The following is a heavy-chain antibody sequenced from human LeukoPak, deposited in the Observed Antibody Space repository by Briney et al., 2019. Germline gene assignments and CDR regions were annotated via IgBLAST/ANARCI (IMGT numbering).Heavy chain of an antibody. V-gene: IGHV1-69*08. J-gene: IGHJ5*02. CDR3: VRSGYDYDWFDP. D-gene: IGHD5-12*01. CDR2: IFPLLGTT. Sequence: SVKVSCKASGGTVSDYSISWVRQAPGQGLEWIGRIFPLLGTTHCAQNFQGRCTMTADKSTTSVYMELSSLRSEDTAVYYCVRSGYDYDWFDPWGQGTLVTVSS. CDR1: GGTVSDYS.